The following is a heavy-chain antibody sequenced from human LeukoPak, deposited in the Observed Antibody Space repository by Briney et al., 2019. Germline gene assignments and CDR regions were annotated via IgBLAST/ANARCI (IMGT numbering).Heavy chain of an antibody. CDR3: ACGQQQLVPNAFDI. J-gene: IGHJ3*02. Sequence: SETLSLTCAVYGESFSGYYWGWIRQPPGKGLEWIGEINHSGSTNYNPSLKSRVTISVDTSKNQFSLKLSSVTAADTAVYYCACGQQQLVPNAFDIWGQGTMVTVSS. CDR1: GESFSGYY. V-gene: IGHV4-34*01. CDR2: INHSGST. D-gene: IGHD6-13*01.